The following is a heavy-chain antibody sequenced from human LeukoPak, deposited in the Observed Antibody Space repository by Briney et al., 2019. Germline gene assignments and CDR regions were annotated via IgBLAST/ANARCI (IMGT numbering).Heavy chain of an antibody. V-gene: IGHV5-51*03. Sequence: GESLKISCKGSGYIFGNYWIGWVRQMPGKGLEWMAIIYPHDADIRYSPSFQGQVTISVDKSNNTAYLQWSSLKASDTATYYCARPWVVGAPDAFDIWGQGTMVTVSS. CDR3: ARPWVVGAPDAFDI. J-gene: IGHJ3*02. CDR1: GYIFGNYW. D-gene: IGHD1-26*01. CDR2: IYPHDADI.